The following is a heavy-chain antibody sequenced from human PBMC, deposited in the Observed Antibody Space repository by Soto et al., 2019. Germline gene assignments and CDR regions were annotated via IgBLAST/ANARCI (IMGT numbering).Heavy chain of an antibody. Sequence: GASVKVSCKASGYSFTNNDVSCVLQSTGQGLEWMGWMNPGSGDTGYAQKFQGRATMTRDISIATAYMELSSLRSDDTAIYYCARMETFGSLNWFDPWGQGTLVTVSS. CDR3: ARMETFGSLNWFDP. V-gene: IGHV1-8*01. CDR1: GYSFTNND. J-gene: IGHJ5*02. CDR2: MNPGSGDT. D-gene: IGHD3-16*01.